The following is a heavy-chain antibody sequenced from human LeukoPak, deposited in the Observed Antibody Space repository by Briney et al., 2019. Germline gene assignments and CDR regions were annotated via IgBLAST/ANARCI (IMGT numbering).Heavy chain of an antibody. J-gene: IGHJ5*02. CDR3: ARHRQKEENWFDP. Sequence: SETPSLTCTVSGGSISSSSYYWGWIRQPPGKGLEWIGSIYYSGSTYYNPSLKSRVTISVDTSKNQFSLKLNSVTAADTAVYYCARHRQKEENWFDPWGQGTLVTVST. CDR1: GGSISSSSYY. V-gene: IGHV4-39*01. CDR2: IYYSGST.